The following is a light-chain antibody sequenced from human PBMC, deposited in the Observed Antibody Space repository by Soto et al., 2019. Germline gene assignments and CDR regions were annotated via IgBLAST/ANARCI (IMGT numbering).Light chain of an antibody. CDR1: SSDVGGYNY. CDR3: SSYAGSNTHV. V-gene: IGLV2-8*01. CDR2: EVS. J-gene: IGLJ1*01. Sequence: QSLLTQPPSASGSPGQSVTISCTGTSSDVGGYNYVSWYQQHPGKAPKLMIYEVSKRPSGVPDRFSGSKSGNTASLTVSGLQAEDEADYYCSSYAGSNTHVFGTGTKVTVL.